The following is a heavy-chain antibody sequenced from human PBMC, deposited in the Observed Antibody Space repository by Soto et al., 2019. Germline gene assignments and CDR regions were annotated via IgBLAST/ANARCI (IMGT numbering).Heavy chain of an antibody. J-gene: IGHJ6*02. CDR3: ARAKARREYYYGMDA. V-gene: IGHV3-33*01. Sequence: PGGSLRLSCAASGFTFSSYGMHWVRQAPGKGLEWVAVIWYDGSNKYYADSVKGRFTISRDNSKNTLYLQMNSLRAEDTAVYYCARAKARREYYYGMDAWGQGTTVTV. D-gene: IGHD1-26*01. CDR2: IWYDGSNK. CDR1: GFTFSSYG.